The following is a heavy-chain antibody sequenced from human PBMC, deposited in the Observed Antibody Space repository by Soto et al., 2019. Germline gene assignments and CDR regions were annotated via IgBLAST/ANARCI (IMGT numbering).Heavy chain of an antibody. CDR2: INQNGSDK. D-gene: IGHD2-8*01. CDR3: ATCMRHTLNS. V-gene: IGHV3-7*01. J-gene: IGHJ4*02. Sequence: EVQVVDSGGGLVQPGGSLRLSCAASGFTFGSHWMTWVRQAPGKGLEWVANINQNGSDKYYVDSVKGRFTISRDNVKNALYLQMNILRVEDTALYYCATCMRHTLNSWGQGTLVSVST. CDR1: GFTFGSHW.